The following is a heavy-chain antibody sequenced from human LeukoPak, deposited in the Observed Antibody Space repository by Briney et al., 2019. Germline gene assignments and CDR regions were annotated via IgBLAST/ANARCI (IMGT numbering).Heavy chain of an antibody. CDR3: ARGSNSYESSDFDC. J-gene: IGHJ4*02. V-gene: IGHV3-15*01. CDR2: IYSKTDGGTT. D-gene: IGHD3-22*01. CDR1: GFSFSDAW. Sequence: PGGSLRLSCAASGFSFSDAWMNWVRQAPGKGLEWVGRIYSKTDGGTTQYAAPVNGRFTISRDDSKNTLYLQMHSLETEDTALYYCARGSNSYESSDFDCWGQGSLVTVSS.